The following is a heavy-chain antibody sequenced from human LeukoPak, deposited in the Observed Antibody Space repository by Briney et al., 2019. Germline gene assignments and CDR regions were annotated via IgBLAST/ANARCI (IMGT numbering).Heavy chain of an antibody. CDR2: IIPIFGTA. CDR3: AREHIFYDFWSGYYLAYMDV. CDR1: GGTFSSYA. Sequence: GSSVKVSCKASGGTFSSYAISWVRQAPGQGLKWMGGIIPIFGTANYAQKFQGRVTITTDESTSTAYMELSSLRSEDTAVYYCAREHIFYDFWSGYYLAYMDVWGKGTTATVSS. J-gene: IGHJ6*03. V-gene: IGHV1-69*05. D-gene: IGHD3-3*01.